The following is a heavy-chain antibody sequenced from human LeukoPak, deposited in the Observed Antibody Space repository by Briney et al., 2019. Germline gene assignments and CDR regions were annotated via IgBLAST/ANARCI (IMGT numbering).Heavy chain of an antibody. CDR2: INSDGSDT. V-gene: IGHV3-74*01. CDR1: GFTFSSYW. J-gene: IGHJ3*02. D-gene: IGHD1-26*01. Sequence: GGSLRLSCSASGFTFSSYWMHWVRQAPGKGLVWVSRINSDGSDTSYADSVKGRFTISRDNAKNTLYLQMNSLRAEDTSVYYCARLSGTYYPASAFDIWGQGTMVTVSS. CDR3: ARLSGTYYPASAFDI.